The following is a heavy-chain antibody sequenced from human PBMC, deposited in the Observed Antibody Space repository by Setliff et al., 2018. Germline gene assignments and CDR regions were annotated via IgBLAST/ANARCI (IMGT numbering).Heavy chain of an antibody. J-gene: IGHJ6*02. CDR1: GESFSNNY. Sequence: PSETLSLTCSVYGESFSNNYWSWIRQSPGKGLEWIGESDHGGNTTIHPSLKSRLTMSVDTSKNQFSLKLTSVTAADTAVYYCVRDRTAYSYGLDVWGQGTTVT. CDR3: VRDRTAYSYGLDV. CDR2: SDHGGNT. V-gene: IGHV4-34*01. D-gene: IGHD5-18*01.